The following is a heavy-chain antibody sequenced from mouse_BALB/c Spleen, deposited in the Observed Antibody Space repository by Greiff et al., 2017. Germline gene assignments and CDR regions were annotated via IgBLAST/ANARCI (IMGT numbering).Heavy chain of an antibody. CDR3: ASVTFDY. CDR1: GFNIKDTY. V-gene: IGHV14-3*02. J-gene: IGHJ2*01. D-gene: IGHD2-1*01. Sequence: EVKLQESGAELVKPGASVKLSCTASGFNIKDTYMHWVKQRPEQGLEWIGRIDPANGNTKYDPKFQGKATITADTSSNTAYLQLSSLTSEDTAVYYCASVTFDYWGQGTTLTVSS. CDR2: IDPANGNT.